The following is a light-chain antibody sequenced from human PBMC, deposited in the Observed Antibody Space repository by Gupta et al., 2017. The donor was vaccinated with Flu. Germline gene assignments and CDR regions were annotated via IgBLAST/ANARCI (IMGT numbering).Light chain of an antibody. J-gene: IGKJ1*01. CDR3: LQYCSSPRT. Sequence: EIVLTQSPGTLSLSPGERATLSCRASQSVRYNSLAWYQQKPGQAPRLLIHGVSSRPTAIPDRFSGSGSGTDFILTISRLEPEDVAVYYCLQYCSSPRTFGQGTKVEIK. CDR1: QSVRYNS. V-gene: IGKV3-20*01. CDR2: GVS.